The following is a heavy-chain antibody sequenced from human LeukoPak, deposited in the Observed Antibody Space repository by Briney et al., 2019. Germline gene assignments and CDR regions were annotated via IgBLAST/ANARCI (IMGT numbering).Heavy chain of an antibody. CDR3: ARAERSYGDGNWFDP. V-gene: IGHV4-30-2*01. CDR1: GGSISSGGYS. Sequence: SETLSLTCAVSGGSISSGGYSWSWIRQPPGKGLEWIGYINHSGSTYYNPSLKSRVTISVDRSKNQFSLKLSSVTAADTAVYYWARAERSYGDGNWFDPWGQGTLVTVSS. D-gene: IGHD5-18*01. J-gene: IGHJ5*02. CDR2: INHSGST.